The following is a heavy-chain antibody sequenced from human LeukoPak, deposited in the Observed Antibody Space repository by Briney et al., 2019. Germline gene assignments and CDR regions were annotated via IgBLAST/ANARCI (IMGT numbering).Heavy chain of an antibody. CDR2: ISGSGGST. CDR3: AKDFYDSSGYYPLLYFDY. V-gene: IGHV3-23*01. CDR1: GFTFSSYA. D-gene: IGHD3-22*01. J-gene: IGHJ4*02. Sequence: GGSLRLSCAASGFTFSSYAMSWVRQAPGKGLEWVSAISGSGGSTYYADSVKGRFTISRDNSKNTLYLQMNSLRAEDTAVYYCAKDFYDSSGYYPLLYFDYWGQGTLVTVSS.